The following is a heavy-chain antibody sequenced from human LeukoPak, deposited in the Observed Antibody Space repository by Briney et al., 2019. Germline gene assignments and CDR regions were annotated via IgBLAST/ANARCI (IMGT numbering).Heavy chain of an antibody. D-gene: IGHD3-3*01. CDR2: ISTTGTI. CDR3: ARDSLIFGVVTTFDY. V-gene: IGHV3-48*01. CDR1: GFTFSRFN. J-gene: IGHJ4*02. Sequence: GGSLRLSCAASGFTFSRFNMNWLRQAPGKGLEWLSYISTTGTIYYAESVKGRFSISRDNAKNSLYLQMNSLRPEDTAVYYCARDSLIFGVVTTFDYWGQGTLVTVSS.